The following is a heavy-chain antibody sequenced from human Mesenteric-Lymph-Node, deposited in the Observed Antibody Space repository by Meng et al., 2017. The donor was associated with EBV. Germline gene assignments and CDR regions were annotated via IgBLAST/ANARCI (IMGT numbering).Heavy chain of an antibody. J-gene: IGHJ2*01. CDR2: ISTDGSGT. Sequence: GQLVESGGCLVQPGGSLRLSCAASGFTFSYYWMHWVRQAPGKGLEWVSRISTDGSGTYYADSVEGRFTISRDSAKNTLYLQMNSLRAEDTAVYYCAREGKDAWYFDVWGRGTLVTVSS. CDR3: AREGKDAWYFDV. V-gene: IGHV3-74*01. CDR1: GFTFSYYW.